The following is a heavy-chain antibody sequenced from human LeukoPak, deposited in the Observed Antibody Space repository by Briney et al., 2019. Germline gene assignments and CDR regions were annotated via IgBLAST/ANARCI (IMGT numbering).Heavy chain of an antibody. CDR1: GYTFTGYY. CDR2: INPNSGGT. CDR3: ARVRSRGTYYGSGEYYFDY. J-gene: IGHJ4*02. D-gene: IGHD3-10*01. V-gene: IGHV1-2*02. Sequence: ASVKASCKASGYTFTGYYMHWVRQAPGQGLEWMGWINPNSGGTNYAQKFQGRVTMTRDTSISTAYMELSRLRSDDTAVYYCARVRSRGTYYGSGEYYFDYWGQGTLVTVSS.